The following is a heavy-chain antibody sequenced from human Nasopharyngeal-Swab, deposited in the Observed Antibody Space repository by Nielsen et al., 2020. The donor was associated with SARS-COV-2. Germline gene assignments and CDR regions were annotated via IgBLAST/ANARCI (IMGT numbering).Heavy chain of an antibody. CDR3: ARGRAAYYGGSSGGNSWYFDY. V-gene: IGHV1-18*01. Sequence: SVKVSGKASGYTFTRYGISGVRQAPGQGLEWMGWISAYNGNTNHAQKLQGRVTMTTDTSTSTAYMELGSLRSDDTAVYYCARGRAAYYGGSSGGNSWYFDYWGQGTLVTVSS. CDR1: GYTFTRYG. CDR2: ISAYNGNT. D-gene: IGHD4-23*01. J-gene: IGHJ4*02.